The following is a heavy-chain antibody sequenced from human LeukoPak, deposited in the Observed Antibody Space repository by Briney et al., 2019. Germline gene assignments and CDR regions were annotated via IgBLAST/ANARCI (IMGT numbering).Heavy chain of an antibody. Sequence: GASVKVSCKASGYTFTSYYMHWVRQAPGQGLEWMGWINPNSGGTNYAQKFQGRVTMTRDTSISTAYMELSRLRSDGTAVYYCARHSTYYYYMDVWGKGTTVTVSS. V-gene: IGHV1-2*02. CDR2: INPNSGGT. D-gene: IGHD2-15*01. CDR1: GYTFTSYY. J-gene: IGHJ6*03. CDR3: ARHSTYYYYMDV.